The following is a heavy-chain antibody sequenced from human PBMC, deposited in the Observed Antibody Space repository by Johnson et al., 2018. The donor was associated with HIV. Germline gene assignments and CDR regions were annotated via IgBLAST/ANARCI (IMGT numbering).Heavy chain of an antibody. CDR2: ISGSGGSP. D-gene: IGHD1-7*01. Sequence: VLLVESGGGVVQSGGSLRLSCTASGFTFSNYGIHWVRQTPGKGLEWVSAISGSGGSPYYADSVKGRFTISRDGSKNTLFLQMNSLRAEDTAVYYCAKDIQAGTHDAFDIWGQGTMVIVSS. CDR3: AKDIQAGTHDAFDI. CDR1: GFTFSNYG. V-gene: IGHV3-23*04. J-gene: IGHJ3*02.